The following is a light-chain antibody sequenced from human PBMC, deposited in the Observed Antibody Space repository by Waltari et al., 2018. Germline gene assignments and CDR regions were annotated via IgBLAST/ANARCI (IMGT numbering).Light chain of an antibody. Sequence: QSALTQPRSVSGSPGQSVTISCTGTSSDVGANHLVSWYQHHPDKAPKLIIYDINKRPSGVPDRFSGSKSGNTASLTISGLQAEDEADYYCCSCVGRNIYWVFGGGTKLTVL. J-gene: IGLJ3*02. CDR1: SSDVGANHL. V-gene: IGLV2-11*01. CDR2: DIN. CDR3: CSCVGRNIYWV.